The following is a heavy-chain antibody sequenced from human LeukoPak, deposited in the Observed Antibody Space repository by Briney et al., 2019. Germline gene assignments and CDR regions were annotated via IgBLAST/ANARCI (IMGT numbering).Heavy chain of an antibody. CDR2: IHKNAIT. CDR3: AREKGTMTRKMAFEM. J-gene: IGHJ3*02. V-gene: IGHV3-53*01. CDR1: GFTVSSNY. Sequence: GSLRLSCAASGFTVSSNYMTWVRQAPGKGLQWVSVIHKNAITYYADTVKGRFTISRDNSKNMVYLQMNSLRAEDTAVYYCAREKGTMTRKMAFEMWGQGTMVAVSS. D-gene: IGHD3-22*01.